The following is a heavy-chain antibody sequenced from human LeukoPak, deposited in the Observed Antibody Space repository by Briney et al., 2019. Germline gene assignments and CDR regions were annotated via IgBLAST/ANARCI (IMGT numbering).Heavy chain of an antibody. Sequence: ASVKVSCKASGYTFTDSYIHWVRQAPGQGLEWMGWINPNSGGTKYAQKFQGRVTMTTDTSISTAYMEMSRLTSDDTAVYYCARDAPIGYEFHDWFDPWGQGALVTVSS. V-gene: IGHV1-2*02. CDR3: ARDAPIGYEFHDWFDP. CDR2: INPNSGGT. D-gene: IGHD5-12*01. CDR1: GYTFTDSY. J-gene: IGHJ5*02.